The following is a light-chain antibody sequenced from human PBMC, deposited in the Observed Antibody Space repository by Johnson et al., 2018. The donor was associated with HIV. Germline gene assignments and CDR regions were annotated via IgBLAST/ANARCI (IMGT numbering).Light chain of an antibody. V-gene: IGLV1-51*02. CDR3: GTWDNGLIGYV. Sequence: QPVLTQPPSVSAAPGQKVTISCSGSSSNIGNNFVSWYQQLPGTAPKLLIYANNKRPSGIADRFSGSKSGTSATLGITGLQTGDEADYYCGTWDNGLIGYVFGSGTKVTVL. CDR1: SSNIGNNF. J-gene: IGLJ1*01. CDR2: ANN.